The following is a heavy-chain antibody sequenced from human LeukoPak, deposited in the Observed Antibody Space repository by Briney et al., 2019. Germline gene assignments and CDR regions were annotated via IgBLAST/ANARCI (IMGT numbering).Heavy chain of an antibody. D-gene: IGHD6-19*01. J-gene: IGHJ4*02. Sequence: GGSLRLSCAGSGFSFSSYGMHWVRQAPGKGLEWMAFIRSDGSNKYYADSVKGRFTISRDNSKNTLYLQMNGLRAEDTAVYYCARILDSAWGELGYWGQGTLATVSS. CDR1: GFSFSSYG. CDR3: ARILDSAWGELGY. CDR2: IRSDGSNK. V-gene: IGHV3-30*02.